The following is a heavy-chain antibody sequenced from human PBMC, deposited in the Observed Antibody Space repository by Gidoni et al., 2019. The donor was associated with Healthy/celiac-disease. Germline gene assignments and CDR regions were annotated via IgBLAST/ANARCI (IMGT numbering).Heavy chain of an antibody. D-gene: IGHD6-13*01. V-gene: IGHV3-23*01. J-gene: IGHJ4*02. CDR3: AKAHSSSWYGGAFFDY. CDR2: ISGSGGST. Sequence: EVQLLESGGGLVQPGGSLRLSCAASGFTFSSYAMRWVRQAPGKGLEGVSAISGSGGSTYYADSVNGRFTISRDNSKNTLYLQMNSLRAEDTAVYYCAKAHSSSWYGGAFFDYWGQGTLVTVSS. CDR1: GFTFSSYA.